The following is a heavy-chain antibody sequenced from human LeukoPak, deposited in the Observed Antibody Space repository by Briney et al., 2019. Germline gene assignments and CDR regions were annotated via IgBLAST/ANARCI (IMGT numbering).Heavy chain of an antibody. V-gene: IGHV4-59*01. D-gene: IGHD2-15*01. J-gene: IGHJ4*02. CDR1: GGSISSYY. Sequence: SETLSLTCTVSGGSISSYYWSWIRQPPGKGLEWIGYIYYSGSTNYNPSLKSRVTISVDTSKDQFSLKLSSVTAADTAVYYCAKAGGYPYYFDYWGQGTLVTVSS. CDR2: IYYSGST. CDR3: AKAGGYPYYFDY.